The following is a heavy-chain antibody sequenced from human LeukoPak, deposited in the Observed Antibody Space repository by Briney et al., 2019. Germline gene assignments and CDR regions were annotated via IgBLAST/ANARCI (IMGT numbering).Heavy chain of an antibody. CDR3: ARGGSAYCYDY. V-gene: IGHV3-74*01. Sequence: GGSLRLSCAAFGFTFSSYWMHWVRQGPGKGLVWVARIYGDGRGTRYADSVKGRFTISRDNAKNMLYLQMNSLRAEDTAVYYCARGGSAYCYDYWGQGILVTVSS. D-gene: IGHD3-22*01. CDR2: IYGDGRGT. CDR1: GFTFSSYW. J-gene: IGHJ4*02.